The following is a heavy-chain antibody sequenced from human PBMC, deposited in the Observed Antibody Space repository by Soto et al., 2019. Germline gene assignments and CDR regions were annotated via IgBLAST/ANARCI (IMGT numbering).Heavy chain of an antibody. CDR3: ARGAPYCSGGSCYRAIDY. V-gene: IGHV4-61*01. CDR1: GGSVSSGSYY. J-gene: IGHJ4*02. D-gene: IGHD2-15*01. Sequence: QVQLQESGPGLVKPSETLSLTCTVSGGSVSSGSYYWSWIRQPPGKGLEWIGYIYYSGSTNYNPSLKSRVTISVDTSKNQFSLKLSSVTAADTAVYYCARGAPYCSGGSCYRAIDYWGQGTLVTVSS. CDR2: IYYSGST.